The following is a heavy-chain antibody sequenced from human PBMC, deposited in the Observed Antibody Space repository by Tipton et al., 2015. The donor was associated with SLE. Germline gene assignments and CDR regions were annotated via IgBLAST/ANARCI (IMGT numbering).Heavy chain of an antibody. Sequence: LSLPFPVSGGSISSGSYYWSWIRQPAGKGLEWIGRIYTSGSTNYNPSLKSRVTISVDTSKNQFSLKLSSVTAADTAVYYCARDADYSKVLDYWGQGTLVTVSS. CDR2: IYTSGST. J-gene: IGHJ4*02. CDR3: ARDADYSKVLDY. CDR1: GGSISSGSYY. V-gene: IGHV4-61*02. D-gene: IGHD4-11*01.